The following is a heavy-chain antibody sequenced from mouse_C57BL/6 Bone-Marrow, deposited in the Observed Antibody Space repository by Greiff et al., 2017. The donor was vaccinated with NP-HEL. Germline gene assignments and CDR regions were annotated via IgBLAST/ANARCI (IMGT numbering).Heavy chain of an antibody. CDR2: IYIGNGYT. CDR3: AREVIYYGYSYYFDY. V-gene: IGHV1-58*01. Sequence: EVQGVESGAELVRPGSSVKMSCKTSGYTFTSYGINWVKQRPGQGLEWIGYIYIGNGYTEYNEKFKGKATLTSDTSSSTAYMQLSSLTSEDSAIYFCAREVIYYGYSYYFDYWGQGTTLTVSS. D-gene: IGHD2-2*01. CDR1: GYTFTSYG. J-gene: IGHJ2*01.